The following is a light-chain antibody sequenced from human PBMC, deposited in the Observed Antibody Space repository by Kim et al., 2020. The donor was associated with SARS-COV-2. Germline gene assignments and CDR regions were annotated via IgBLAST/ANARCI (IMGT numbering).Light chain of an antibody. J-gene: IGLJ2*01. V-gene: IGLV3-21*04. Sequence: SYELTQPPSVSVAPGKTATITCGGNNIGSENVHWYQQQPGQAPVLVIHYDDGRSSGIPDRFSGSKSGNTATLTISRVEAGDEAEYYCQVWVRSNDQVLFG. CDR1: NIGSEN. CDR3: QVWVRSNDQVL. CDR2: YDD.